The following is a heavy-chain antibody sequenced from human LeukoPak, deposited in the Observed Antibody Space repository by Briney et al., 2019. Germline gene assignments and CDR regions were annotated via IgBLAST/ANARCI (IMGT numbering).Heavy chain of an antibody. CDR2: ISTSGGST. D-gene: IGHD3-10*01. J-gene: IGHJ3*02. V-gene: IGHV3-23*01. Sequence: GGSLRLSCAASGFTFSSYGMSWVRQAPGKGLEWVSGISTSGGSTYHADSVKGRFTISRDNSKNTLYLQMNSLRAEDTAVYYCAKVQGFGEYPDAFDIWGQGTMVTVSS. CDR1: GFTFSSYG. CDR3: AKVQGFGEYPDAFDI.